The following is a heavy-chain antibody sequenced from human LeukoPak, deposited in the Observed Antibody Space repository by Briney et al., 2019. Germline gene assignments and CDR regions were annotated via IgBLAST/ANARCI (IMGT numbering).Heavy chain of an antibody. CDR3: ARGYYASARWFDH. CDR2: INHSGST. J-gene: IGHJ5*02. D-gene: IGHD3-22*01. V-gene: IGHV4-34*01. CDR1: GGSFSGYY. Sequence: SETLSLTCAVYGGSFSGYYWSWIRQPPGKGLEWIGEINHSGSTNYNPSLKSRVTISVDTSKNQFSLKLSSVTAADTAVYYCARGYYASARWFDHWGQGTLVTVSS.